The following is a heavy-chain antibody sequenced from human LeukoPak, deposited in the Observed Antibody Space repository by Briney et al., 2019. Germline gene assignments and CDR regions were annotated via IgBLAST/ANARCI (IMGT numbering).Heavy chain of an antibody. Sequence: GGSLRLSCAASGFTFDDYAMHWVRQAPGKGLEWVSGISWNSGSIGYADSVKGRFTISRDNAKNSLYLQMNSLRAEDTALYYCAKDLFRGVIKNYFDYWGQGTLVTVSS. CDR3: AKDLFRGVIKNYFDY. CDR1: GFTFDDYA. V-gene: IGHV3-9*01. J-gene: IGHJ4*02. D-gene: IGHD3-10*01. CDR2: ISWNSGSI.